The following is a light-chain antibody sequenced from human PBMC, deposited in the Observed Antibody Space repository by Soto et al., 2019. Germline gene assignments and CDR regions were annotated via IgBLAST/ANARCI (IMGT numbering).Light chain of an antibody. Sequence: DIQMTQSPSTLSASVGDRVTITCRASQNVNKWLAWYQQKPGKAPKLLIYDASTLESGVPSGFSGSGSGTEFTLTISSLQPDDFATYYCQHYNNYPWTFGKGPRWIS. CDR2: DAS. CDR3: QHYNNYPWT. CDR1: QNVNKW. J-gene: IGKJ1*01. V-gene: IGKV1-5*01.